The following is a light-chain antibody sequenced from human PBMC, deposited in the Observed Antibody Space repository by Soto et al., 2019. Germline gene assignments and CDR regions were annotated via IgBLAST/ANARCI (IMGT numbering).Light chain of an antibody. Sequence: IVMTQSPATLSVSPGEGVTLSCRASQSVRSHLAWYQQKPGQPPRLLIYGASTRATGIPARFSGSGFGTDFTLTISRLEPEDFAVYYCQQYGGSPSTFGQGTRLEIK. CDR2: GAS. V-gene: IGKV3-15*01. CDR1: QSVRSH. CDR3: QQYGGSPST. J-gene: IGKJ5*01.